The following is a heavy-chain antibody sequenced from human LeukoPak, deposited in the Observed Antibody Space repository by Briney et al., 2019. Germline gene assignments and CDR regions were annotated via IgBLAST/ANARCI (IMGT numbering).Heavy chain of an antibody. J-gene: IGHJ4*02. CDR3: ARGTSWYIDY. V-gene: IGHV3-11*04. CDR2: IGSGGTII. D-gene: IGHD6-13*01. CDR1: GFIFSDYY. Sequence: GGSLRLSCAASGFIFSDYYMSWVRQAPGKGLEWVSYIGSGGTIIYQADSVKGRFTIYRDNAKNTLYLQMNSLRAEDTTVYYCARGTSWYIDYWGQGTLVTVSS.